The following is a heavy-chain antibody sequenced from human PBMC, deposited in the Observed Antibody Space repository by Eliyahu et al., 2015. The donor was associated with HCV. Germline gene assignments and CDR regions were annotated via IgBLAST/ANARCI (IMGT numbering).Heavy chain of an antibody. CDR2: INHSGST. D-gene: IGHD4-11*01. CDR3: ARGSPHDYSNYGSADY. V-gene: IGHV4-34*01. CDR1: GGSFSGXY. J-gene: IGHJ4*02. Sequence: QVQLQQWGAGLLKPSETLSLTCAVYGGSFSGXYCSCWXXIRQPPGKGLEWIGEINHSGSTNYNPSLKSRVTISVDTSKNQFSLKLSSVTAADTAVYYCARGSPHDYSNYGSADYWGQGTLVTVSS.